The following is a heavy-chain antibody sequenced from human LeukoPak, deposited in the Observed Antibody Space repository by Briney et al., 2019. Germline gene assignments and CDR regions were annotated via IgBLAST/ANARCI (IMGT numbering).Heavy chain of an antibody. D-gene: IGHD3-22*01. J-gene: IGHJ4*02. CDR3: ARGRGYNYDTPFDY. CDR1: GGSISSDY. Sequence: SETLSLTCTVSGGSISSDYWSWIRQPPGKGLEWIGYIYYSGSTNYNPSLKSRVTISVDTSKNQFSLKLSSVTAADTAVYYCARGRGYNYDTPFDYWGQGTLVTVSS. V-gene: IGHV4-59*01. CDR2: IYYSGST.